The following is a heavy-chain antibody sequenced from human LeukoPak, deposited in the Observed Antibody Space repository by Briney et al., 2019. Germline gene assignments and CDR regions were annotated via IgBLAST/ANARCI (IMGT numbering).Heavy chain of an antibody. CDR2: ISGSGGST. CDR3: AKGSGGGVGYYYYMDV. J-gene: IGHJ6*03. D-gene: IGHD1-26*01. CDR1: GFTFSSYA. Sequence: GGSLRLSCAASGFTFSSYAMSWVRQAPGKGLEWVSAISGSGGSTYYADSVKGRFTISRDNSKNTLYLQMNSLRAEDTAVYYCAKGSGGGVGYYYYMDVWGKGTTVTVSS. V-gene: IGHV3-23*01.